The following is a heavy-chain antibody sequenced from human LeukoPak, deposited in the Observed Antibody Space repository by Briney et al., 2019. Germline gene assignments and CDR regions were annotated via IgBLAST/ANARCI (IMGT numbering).Heavy chain of an antibody. CDR1: GFTFSSYA. CDR2: ISGSGGST. CDR3: AKVPPGYCSSTSCFGYYFDY. J-gene: IGHJ4*02. D-gene: IGHD2-2*01. Sequence: GGSLRLSCAASGFTFSSYAMSWVRQAPGKGLEWVSAISGSGGSTYYADSVKGRFTISRDNSKNTLYLQMNSLRAEDTAVYYCAKVPPGYCSSTSCFGYYFDYWGQGTLVTVSS. V-gene: IGHV3-23*01.